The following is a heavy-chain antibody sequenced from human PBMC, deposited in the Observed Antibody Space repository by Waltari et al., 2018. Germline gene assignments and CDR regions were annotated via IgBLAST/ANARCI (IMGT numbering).Heavy chain of an antibody. D-gene: IGHD3-22*01. CDR3: ARGLRGAPGITMKPGAFDI. V-gene: IGHV4-59*01. CDR2: IYYSGST. Sequence: QVQLQESGPGLVKPSETLSLTCTVSGGSISSYYWSWIRQPPGKGLEWIGYIYYSGSTNSNPSLKSRVTISVDTSKNQFSLKRSSVTAADTAVYYCARGLRGAPGITMKPGAFDIWGQGTMVTVSS. J-gene: IGHJ3*02. CDR1: GGSISSYY.